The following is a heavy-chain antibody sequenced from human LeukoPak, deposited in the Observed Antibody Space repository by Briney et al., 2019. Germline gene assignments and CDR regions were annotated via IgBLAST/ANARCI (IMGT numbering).Heavy chain of an antibody. CDR3: ARGGDGDYGLADY. J-gene: IGHJ4*02. D-gene: IGHD4-17*01. Sequence: SVKVSCTASGGTFSSYAISWVRQAPGQGLEWMGGIIPIFGTANYAQKFQGRVTITADESTSTAYMELSSLRSEDTAVYYCARGGDGDYGLADYWGQGTLVTVSS. V-gene: IGHV1-69*01. CDR2: IIPIFGTA. CDR1: GGTFSSYA.